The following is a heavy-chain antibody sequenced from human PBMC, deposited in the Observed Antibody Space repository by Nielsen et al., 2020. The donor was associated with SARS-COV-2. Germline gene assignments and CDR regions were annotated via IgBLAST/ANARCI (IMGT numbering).Heavy chain of an antibody. D-gene: IGHD4-17*01. CDR3: ARARGAYGDYYYYYYTDV. V-gene: IGHV6-1*01. Sequence: SLSLTCAISGDSVSSSSAAWNWIRQSPSRGLEWLGRTYYRSKWYNDYAVSVKSRITINPDTSKNQFSLHLNSVTPEDTAVYYCARARGAYGDYYYYYYTDVWGKGTTVTVSS. CDR1: GDSVSSSSAA. J-gene: IGHJ6*03. CDR2: TYYRSKWYN.